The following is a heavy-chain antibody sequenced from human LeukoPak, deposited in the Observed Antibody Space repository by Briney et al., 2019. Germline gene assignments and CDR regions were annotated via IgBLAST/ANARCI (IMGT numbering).Heavy chain of an antibody. D-gene: IGHD4-23*01. CDR1: GGSISSYY. V-gene: IGHV4-59*01. Sequence: PSETLFLTCTVSGGSISSYYWSWIRQPPGKGLEWIGYIYYSGSTNYNPSLKSRVTISVDTSKNQFSLKLSSVTAADTAVYYCARDRRWAFDYWGQGTLVTVSS. J-gene: IGHJ4*02. CDR3: ARDRRWAFDY. CDR2: IYYSGST.